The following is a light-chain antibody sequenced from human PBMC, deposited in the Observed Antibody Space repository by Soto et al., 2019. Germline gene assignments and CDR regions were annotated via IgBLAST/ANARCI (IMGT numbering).Light chain of an antibody. Sequence: EIVLTQSPGTLSLSPGERATLSCRASQSVSSGFLAWYQQKPGQAPRLLIYGTSTRPPGIPDRFSGSGSGTDFTLTISRLEPEDFAVYYCQHYGRSPPWTFGQGTKVDIK. CDR2: GTS. J-gene: IGKJ1*01. V-gene: IGKV3-20*01. CDR1: QSVSSGF. CDR3: QHYGRSPPWT.